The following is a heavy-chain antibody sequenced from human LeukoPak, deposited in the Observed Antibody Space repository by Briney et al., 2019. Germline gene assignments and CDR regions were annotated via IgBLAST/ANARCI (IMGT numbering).Heavy chain of an antibody. D-gene: IGHD3-16*01. V-gene: IGHV1-2*02. CDR2: INPNSGGT. CDR3: ARAFDYTAAYLHYYYMDV. J-gene: IGHJ6*03. CDR1: GYTFTGYY. Sequence: GASVKVSCKASGYTFTGYYMHWVRQPPGQGLEWMGWINPNSGGTNYAQKLQGRVTMTRDTSISTAYMELSRLRSDDTAVYYCARAFDYTAAYLHYYYMDVWGKGTTVTVSS.